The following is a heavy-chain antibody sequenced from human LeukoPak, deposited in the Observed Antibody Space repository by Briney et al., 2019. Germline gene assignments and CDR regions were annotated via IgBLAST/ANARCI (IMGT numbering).Heavy chain of an antibody. D-gene: IGHD3-10*01. V-gene: IGHV4-34*01. CDR3: ARDRRPPMVRRSLDC. J-gene: IGHJ4*02. CDR2: INHGGST. CDR1: GLSFSSYY. Sequence: PSETLSLTCAVYGLSFSSYYWSWIRQPPGKGLEWIGEINHGGSTNYKRCLKSRVSISVDTSKNQFSMKLSAVTAADTAVYYCARDRRPPMVRRSLDCWGQGSMATVS.